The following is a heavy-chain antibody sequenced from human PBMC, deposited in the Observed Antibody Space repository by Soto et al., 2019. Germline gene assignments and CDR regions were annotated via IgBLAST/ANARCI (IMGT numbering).Heavy chain of an antibody. CDR3: ARHNYDFWSGYYPFDP. CDR2: IYYSGST. Sequence: SETLSLTCTVSGGSISSSSYYWGWIRQPPGKGLEWIGSIYYSGSTYYNPSLKSRVTISVDTSKNQFSLKLSSVTAADTAVYYCARHNYDFWSGYYPFDPWGQGTLVTVSS. J-gene: IGHJ5*02. D-gene: IGHD3-3*01. V-gene: IGHV4-39*01. CDR1: GGSISSSSYY.